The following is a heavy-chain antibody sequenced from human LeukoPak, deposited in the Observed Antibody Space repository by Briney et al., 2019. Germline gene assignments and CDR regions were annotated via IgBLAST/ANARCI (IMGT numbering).Heavy chain of an antibody. CDR1: GFTFSSYA. CDR3: AKDMYDSSGYHLDY. CDR2: ISYDGSNK. J-gene: IGHJ4*02. Sequence: GGSLRLSCAASGFTFSSYAMHWVRQAPGKGLEWVAVISYDGSNKYYADSVKGRFTISRDNAKNSLYLQMNSLRAEDTALYYCAKDMYDSSGYHLDYWGQGTLVTVSS. D-gene: IGHD3-22*01. V-gene: IGHV3-30*04.